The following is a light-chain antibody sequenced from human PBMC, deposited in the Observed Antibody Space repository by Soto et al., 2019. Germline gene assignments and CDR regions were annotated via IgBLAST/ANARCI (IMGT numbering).Light chain of an antibody. CDR2: DVT. CDR3: SSYTCSSTPYG. J-gene: IGLJ1*01. V-gene: IGLV2-14*01. Sequence: QSALTQPASVSGSPGQSITISCTGTSSDVGGYNYVSWYQQHPGKAPKLMIYDVTDRPSGVSNRFSGFKSGNTAALTISGLQPEDEADSYGSSYTCSSTPYGIGTGTKLTVL. CDR1: SSDVGGYNY.